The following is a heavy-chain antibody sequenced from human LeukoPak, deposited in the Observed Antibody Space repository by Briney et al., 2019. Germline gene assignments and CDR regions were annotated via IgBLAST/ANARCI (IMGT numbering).Heavy chain of an antibody. CDR2: IYYSGNT. CDR1: GDSISSNTYY. V-gene: IGHV4-39*01. Sequence: SETLSLTCTVSGDSISSNTYYWGWIRHSPGKGLEWIGSIYYSGNTYYNPSLESRVTMSIDTSKNQFSLNLRSVTAADTAVYYCARQPYYYYMDVWGKGTTVTISS. CDR3: ARQPYYYYMDV. J-gene: IGHJ6*03.